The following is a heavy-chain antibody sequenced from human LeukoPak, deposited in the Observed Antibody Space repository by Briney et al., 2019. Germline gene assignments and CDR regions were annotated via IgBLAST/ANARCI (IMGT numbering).Heavy chain of an antibody. CDR1: GGSISSYY. CDR3: ASRCDNFWSGYLNY. Sequence: SETLSLTCTASGGSISSYYWNWIRQPPGKGLEWMGYINYNGSTNYNPPLKSRVTISVDTSKNQLSLKLRSVTAGDTAVYYCASRCDNFWSGYLNYWGQGTLVTVSS. CDR2: INYNGST. D-gene: IGHD3-3*01. J-gene: IGHJ4*02. V-gene: IGHV4-59*01.